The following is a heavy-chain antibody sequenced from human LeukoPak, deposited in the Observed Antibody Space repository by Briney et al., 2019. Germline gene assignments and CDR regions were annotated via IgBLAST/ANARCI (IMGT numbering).Heavy chain of an antibody. J-gene: IGHJ4*02. V-gene: IGHV3-30*14. D-gene: IGHD2/OR15-2a*01. CDR2: ISYDGSNK. CDR1: GFTFSSYA. CDR3: ARAFHTRGVDY. Sequence: GGSLRLSCAASGFTFSSYAMHWVRQAPGKGLEWVAVISYDGSNKYYADSVKGRFTISRDNSKNTLYLQMNSLRAEDTAVYYCARAFHTRGVDYWGQGTLVTVSS.